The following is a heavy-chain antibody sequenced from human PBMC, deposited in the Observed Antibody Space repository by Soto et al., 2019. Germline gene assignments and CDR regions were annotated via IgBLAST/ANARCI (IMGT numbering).Heavy chain of an antibody. CDR1: GFTFSSYA. V-gene: IGHV3-23*01. CDR3: ENTDVRSPRI. Sequence: EVQLLESGGGLVQPGGSLRLSCAASGFTFSSYAMSWVRQAPGKGLEWVSSVGRGGDTTYYADSVKGRFTISRDNSKNTLFLQMNSLRAEDTAVYYCENTDVRSPRIWGQGSLVTVSS. J-gene: IGHJ4*02. CDR2: VGRGGDTT.